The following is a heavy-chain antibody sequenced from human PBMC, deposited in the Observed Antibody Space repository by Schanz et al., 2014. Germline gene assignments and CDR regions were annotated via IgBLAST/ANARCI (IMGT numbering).Heavy chain of an antibody. CDR3: ARDGEDFDF. CDR2: INSDGSRT. V-gene: IGHV3-74*01. CDR1: GFPYSRYW. Sequence: VQLVESGGCLVQPGGSLRLSCAASGFPYSRYWMQWVRQAPGKGLVWVSGINSDGSRTTYADSVKGRFTISRDNAKNTLFXXMNSMRAEDTAVYYCARDGEDFDFWGQGTLVTISS. J-gene: IGHJ4*02. D-gene: IGHD3-10*01.